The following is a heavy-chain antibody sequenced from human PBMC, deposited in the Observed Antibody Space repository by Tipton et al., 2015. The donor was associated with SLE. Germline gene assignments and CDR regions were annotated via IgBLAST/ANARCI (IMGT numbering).Heavy chain of an antibody. D-gene: IGHD7-27*01. CDR3: ARVGALTVDWYFDI. CDR2: ISSTSSAM. CDR1: GFTFSAYG. Sequence: SLRLSCAASGFTFSAYGMNWVRQAPGKGLEWVSYISSTSSAMYYADSVKGRFTISRDNANNSLYLQMNSLRAEDTAVYYCARVGALTVDWYFDIWGRGTLVTVSS. V-gene: IGHV3-48*01. J-gene: IGHJ2*01.